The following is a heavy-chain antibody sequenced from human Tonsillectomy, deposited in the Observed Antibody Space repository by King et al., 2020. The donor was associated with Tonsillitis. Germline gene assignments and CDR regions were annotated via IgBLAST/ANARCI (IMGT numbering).Heavy chain of an antibody. V-gene: IGHV3-48*03. D-gene: IGHD6-13*01. CDR1: GFTFSSYE. J-gene: IGHJ4*02. CDR2: ISGRSDTI. CDR3: ARMGYSSSWYGGYFDY. Sequence: VQLVESGGGLVQPGGSLRLSCAASGFTFSSYELNWVRQAPGKGLEGLSYISGRSDTIYYADSVKGRFTISRDNAKNSLYLQMNSLRAEDTAVYYCARMGYSSSWYGGYFDYWGQGILVTVSS.